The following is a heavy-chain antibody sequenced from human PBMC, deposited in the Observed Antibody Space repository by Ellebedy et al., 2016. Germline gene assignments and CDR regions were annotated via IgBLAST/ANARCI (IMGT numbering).Heavy chain of an antibody. V-gene: IGHV3-48*02. CDR2: ISSSSTTV. CDR3: ARLDSYAAVN. D-gene: IGHD6-13*01. Sequence: GGSLRLSCAASGFTFSSYSMNWVRQAPGKGLEWLSYISSSSTTVYYADSVKGRFTISRDNAKNSVYLQMNSLRDEDTAVYYCARLDSYAAVNWGQGALVTVSS. CDR1: GFTFSSYS. J-gene: IGHJ4*02.